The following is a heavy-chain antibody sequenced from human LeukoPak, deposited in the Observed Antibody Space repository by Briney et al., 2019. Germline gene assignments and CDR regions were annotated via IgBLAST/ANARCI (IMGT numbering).Heavy chain of an antibody. Sequence: GGSLRLSCAASGFTFSSYWMSWVRQAPGKGLEWVANVKQDGSEKYYVDSVKGRFTISRDNAKNSLYLQMNSLRAEDTAVYYCAREVVVVSLYYFDYWGQGTLVTVSS. CDR1: GFTFSSYW. J-gene: IGHJ4*02. CDR3: AREVVVVSLYYFDY. CDR2: VKQDGSEK. V-gene: IGHV3-7*03. D-gene: IGHD2-15*01.